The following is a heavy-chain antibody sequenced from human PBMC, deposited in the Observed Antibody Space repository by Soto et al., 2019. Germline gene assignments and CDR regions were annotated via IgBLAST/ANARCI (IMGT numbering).Heavy chain of an antibody. CDR3: ARHAYDFWSGYSTHFDY. CDR2: IYYSGST. Sequence: SETLSLTCTVSGGSISSYYWSWIRQPPGKGLEWIGYIYYSGSTNYNPSLKSRVTISVDTSKNQFSLKLSSVTAADTAVYYCARHAYDFWSGYSTHFDYWGQGTLVTVSS. D-gene: IGHD3-3*01. J-gene: IGHJ4*02. V-gene: IGHV4-59*08. CDR1: GGSISSYY.